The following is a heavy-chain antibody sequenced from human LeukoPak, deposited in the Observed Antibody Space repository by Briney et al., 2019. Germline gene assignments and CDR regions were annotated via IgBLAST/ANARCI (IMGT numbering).Heavy chain of an antibody. J-gene: IGHJ6*02. CDR2: ISGSGGST. Sequence: SGGSLRLSCAASGFTFSSYAMSWVRQAPGKGLEWVSAISGSGGSTYYADSVKGRFTISRDNSKNTLYLQMNSLRAEDTAVYYCAKDNYDILTGYQLYYGMDVWGQGTTVTVSS. CDR1: GFTFSSYA. D-gene: IGHD3-9*01. V-gene: IGHV3-23*01. CDR3: AKDNYDILTGYQLYYGMDV.